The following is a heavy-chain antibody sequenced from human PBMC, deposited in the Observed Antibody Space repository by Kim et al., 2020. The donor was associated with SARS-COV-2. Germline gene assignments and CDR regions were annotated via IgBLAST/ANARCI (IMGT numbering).Heavy chain of an antibody. V-gene: IGHV1-2*02. D-gene: IGHD3-10*01. CDR1: GYTFTKYH. CDR3: APGTVTFDH. J-gene: IGHJ4*02. Sequence: ASVKVSCKASGYTFTKYHMHWVRQARGQGLEWMGWINTSNGDTYLAQKFQGRVTMTRDTSISTAYLDLTGLTYDDTAVYYCAPGTVTFDHWGQGTLVTVSS. CDR2: INTSNGDT.